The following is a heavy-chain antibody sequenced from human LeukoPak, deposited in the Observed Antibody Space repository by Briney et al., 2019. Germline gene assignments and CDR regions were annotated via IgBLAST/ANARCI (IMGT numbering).Heavy chain of an antibody. CDR3: VKNPAATVDYYYYGMDV. CDR1: GFIFSSYA. Sequence: GGSLRLSCSASGFIFSSYAMHWVRQAPGKGLEYVSAISSNGGSTYYADSVKGRFTISRDNSKNTLYLQMSSLRAEDTAVYYCVKNPAATVDYYYYGMDVWGKGTTVTVSS. V-gene: IGHV3-64D*06. J-gene: IGHJ6*04. CDR2: ISSNGGST. D-gene: IGHD2-2*01.